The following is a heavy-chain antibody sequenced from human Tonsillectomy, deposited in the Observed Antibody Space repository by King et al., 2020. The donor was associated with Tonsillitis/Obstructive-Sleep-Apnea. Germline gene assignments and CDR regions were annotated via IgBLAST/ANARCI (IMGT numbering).Heavy chain of an antibody. CDR3: AGPTTVTTDYYYYMDV. CDR2: IFSGGCT. J-gene: IGHJ6*03. D-gene: IGHD4-17*01. V-gene: IGHV3-66*01. Sequence: VQLVESGGGLVQPGGSLRLSCAASGFTVSSNYMSWVRQAPGKGLGWVSVIFSGGCTYYADSVKGRFTISRDNSKNTLYLQMNSLRAEDTAVYYCAGPTTVTTDYYYYMDVWGKGTTVTVSS. CDR1: GFTVSSNY.